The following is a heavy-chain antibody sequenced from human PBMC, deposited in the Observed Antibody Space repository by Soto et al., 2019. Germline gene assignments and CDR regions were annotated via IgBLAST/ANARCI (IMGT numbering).Heavy chain of an antibody. V-gene: IGHV4-39*01. CDR1: SGSINSRSSY. D-gene: IGHD2-21*02. Sequence: PSETLSLTCTGSSGSINSRSSYWGWIRQSPRKGLERIGSMNYSRSTYYKQPLKGQGAMYVDTSKNQFALKRRSVNAEDTDVYCCARQRTSVVTQDDFDDWGQGSLVTASS. CDR3: ARQRTSVVTQDDFDD. J-gene: IGHJ4*02. CDR2: MNYSRST.